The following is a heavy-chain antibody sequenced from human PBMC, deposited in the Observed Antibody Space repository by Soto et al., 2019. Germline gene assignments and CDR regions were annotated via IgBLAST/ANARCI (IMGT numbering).Heavy chain of an antibody. CDR2: ISAYNGNT. CDR3: ATFNPYITMKSLNAFDI. Sequence: GESLKISCKASGYTFTSYGISWVRQAPGQGLEWMGWISAYNGNTNYAQKLQGRVTMTTDTSTSTAYMEMSSLRSDDTAVYYCATFNPYITMKSLNAFDIWGQGTTVTVSS. J-gene: IGHJ3*02. D-gene: IGHD3-22*01. V-gene: IGHV1-18*01. CDR1: GYTFTSYG.